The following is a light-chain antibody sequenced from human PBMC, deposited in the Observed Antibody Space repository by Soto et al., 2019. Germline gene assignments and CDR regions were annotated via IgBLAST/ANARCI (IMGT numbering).Light chain of an antibody. V-gene: IGLV2-8*01. CDR1: SSDVGGYNY. CDR3: SSYAGSNNLVV. J-gene: IGLJ2*01. CDR2: EVS. Sequence: QSALTQPPSASGSPGQSVTISCTGTSSDVGGYNYVSWYQQHPGKAPKLMIYEVSKRPSGVPDRFSGSKSGNTASLTVSGRQAEDEADYYCSSYAGSNNLVVFGGGTKHTVL.